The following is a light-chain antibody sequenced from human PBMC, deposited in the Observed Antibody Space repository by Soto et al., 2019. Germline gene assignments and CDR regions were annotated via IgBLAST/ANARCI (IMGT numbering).Light chain of an antibody. J-gene: IGLJ2*01. CDR3: SSYRGSNTVV. Sequence: QSALTQPASVSGSPGQSITISCTGTSSDVGGYNYVSWYQHHPGRAPKLMIYNAFDRPSGVSNRFSGSKSGNTASLTISGLQAEDEAGYYCSSYRGSNTVVFGGGTKVTVL. V-gene: IGLV2-14*03. CDR1: SSDVGGYNY. CDR2: NAF.